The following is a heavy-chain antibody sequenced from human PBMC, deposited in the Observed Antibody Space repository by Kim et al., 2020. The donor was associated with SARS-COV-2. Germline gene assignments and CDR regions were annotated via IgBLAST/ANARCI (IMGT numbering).Heavy chain of an antibody. J-gene: IGHJ4*02. V-gene: IGHV3-23*01. CDR2: ISGSGGST. CDR1: GFTFSSYA. Sequence: GGSLRLSCAASGFTFSSYAMSWVRQAPGKGLEWVSAISGSGGSTYYADSVKGRFTISRDNSKNTLYLQMNSLRAEDTAVYYCAKEARYFDLLSETTNDYWGQGTLVTVSS. CDR3: AKEARYFDLLSETTNDY. D-gene: IGHD3-9*01.